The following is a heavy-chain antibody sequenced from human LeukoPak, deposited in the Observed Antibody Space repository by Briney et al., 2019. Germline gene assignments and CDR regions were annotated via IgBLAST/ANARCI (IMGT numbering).Heavy chain of an antibody. D-gene: IGHD3-9*01. CDR1: GFTFSSYA. V-gene: IGHV3-23*01. CDR3: ARDPSTLRYFDWSRLLDY. Sequence: GGSLRLSCAASGFTFSSYAMSWVRQAPGKGPEWVSAISGSGGSTYYADSVKGRFTISRDNSKNTLYLQMNSLRAEDTAVYYCARDPSTLRYFDWSRLLDYWGQGTLVTVSS. CDR2: ISGSGGST. J-gene: IGHJ4*02.